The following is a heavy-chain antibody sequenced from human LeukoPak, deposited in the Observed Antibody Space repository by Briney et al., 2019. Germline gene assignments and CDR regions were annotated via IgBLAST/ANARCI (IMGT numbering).Heavy chain of an antibody. CDR1: GYTFTSYY. D-gene: IGHD2-2*01. J-gene: IGHJ4*02. V-gene: IGHV1-46*01. CDR3: ARGRGLVVPAAMQRLQGIGY. CDR2: INPSGGST. Sequence: ASVKVSCKASGYTFTSYYMHWVRQAPGQGLEWMGIINPSGGSTSYAQKFQGRVTMTRDMSTSTVYMELSSLRSEDTAVYYCARGRGLVVPAAMQRLQGIGYWGQGTLVTVSS.